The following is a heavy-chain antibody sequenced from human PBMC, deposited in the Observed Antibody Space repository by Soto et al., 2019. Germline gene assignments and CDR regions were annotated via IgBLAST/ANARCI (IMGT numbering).Heavy chain of an antibody. CDR3: ARAHQSSRGYYDFWSGSAPCMDV. J-gene: IGHJ6*02. Sequence: ASVKVSCKASGYTFTSYGISWVRQAPGQGLEWMGWISAYNGNTNYAQKLQGRVTMTTDTSTSTAYMELRSLRSDDTAVYYCARAHQSSRGYYDFWSGSAPCMDVWGQGTTVTVSS. D-gene: IGHD3-3*01. CDR1: GYTFTSYG. CDR2: ISAYNGNT. V-gene: IGHV1-18*01.